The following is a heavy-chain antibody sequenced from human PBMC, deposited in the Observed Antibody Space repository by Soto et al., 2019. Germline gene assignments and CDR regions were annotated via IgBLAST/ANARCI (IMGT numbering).Heavy chain of an antibody. Sequence: EVQLVESGGGLVQPGGSLRLSCEASGFTLSSHWMNWVRQAPGKGLVWVSRIDSDGGSITYADSVKGRFTISRDNAKNTLYLQMNSLRAEDTAVYYCAREVSSGWHFDYWGQGPLVTVSS. D-gene: IGHD6-19*01. V-gene: IGHV3-74*01. CDR2: IDSDGGSI. CDR3: AREVSSGWHFDY. CDR1: GFTLSSHW. J-gene: IGHJ4*02.